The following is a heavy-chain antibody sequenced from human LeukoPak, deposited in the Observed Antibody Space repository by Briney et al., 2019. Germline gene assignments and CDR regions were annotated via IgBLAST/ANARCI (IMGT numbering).Heavy chain of an antibody. CDR2: IYYSGST. D-gene: IGHD4-23*01. Sequence: SETLSLTCTVSGGSISSYYWSWIRQPPGKGLEWIGYIYYSGSTNYNPSLKSRVTISVDTSKNQFSLKLSSVTAADTAVYYCARDPVFYGGNNFDNWGQGTLVTVSS. V-gene: IGHV4-59*01. J-gene: IGHJ4*02. CDR3: ARDPVFYGGNNFDN. CDR1: GGSISSYY.